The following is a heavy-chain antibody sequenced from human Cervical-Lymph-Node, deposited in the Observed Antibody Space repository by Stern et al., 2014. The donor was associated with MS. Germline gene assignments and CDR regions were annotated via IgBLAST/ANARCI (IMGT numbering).Heavy chain of an antibody. Sequence: EMQLVESGGGLVQPGGSLRVSCAASGFTFSSYAMSWVRQAPGKGLEWVSTISGGGGNTYYADSVKGRFTISRDNSKNTLYLQMNSLRAEDTAVYYCANTYSSSWIVAYFDYWGQGSLVTVSS. V-gene: IGHV3-23*04. CDR2: ISGGGGNT. CDR1: GFTFSSYA. CDR3: ANTYSSSWIVAYFDY. J-gene: IGHJ4*02. D-gene: IGHD6-13*01.